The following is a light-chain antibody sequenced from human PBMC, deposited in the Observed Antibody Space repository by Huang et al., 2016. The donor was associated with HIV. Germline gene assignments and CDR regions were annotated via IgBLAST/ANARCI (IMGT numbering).Light chain of an antibody. J-gene: IGKJ2*01. CDR1: QSISSY. CDR3: QQSYNTSPMYT. Sequence: DIQMTQSPSSLSASVGDRVTITCRASQSISSYLNWYQQKVGKAPQLLIYGASSLQSGVPSRFSVSGSGTDFTLTNSSLQPEDSATYYCQQSYNTSPMYTFGQGTKLEIK. CDR2: GAS. V-gene: IGKV1-39*01.